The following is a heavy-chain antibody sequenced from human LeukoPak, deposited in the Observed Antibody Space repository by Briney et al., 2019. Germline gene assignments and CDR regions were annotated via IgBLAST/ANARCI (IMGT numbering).Heavy chain of an antibody. D-gene: IGHD1-26*01. J-gene: IGHJ4*02. V-gene: IGHV3-48*01. CDR1: GFTFSTYS. Sequence: GGSLRLSCAASGFTFSTYSMNWVRQAPGKGLEWVSYITSGSSTIYYADSVKGRFTISRDNAKNSLYLQMNSLRAEDTAVYYCARVRWSGSSFDYWGQGTLVTVSS. CDR3: ARVRWSGSSFDY. CDR2: ITSGSSTI.